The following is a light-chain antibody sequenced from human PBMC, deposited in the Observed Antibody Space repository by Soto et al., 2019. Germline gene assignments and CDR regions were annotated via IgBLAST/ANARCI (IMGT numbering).Light chain of an antibody. CDR2: DAS. J-gene: IGKJ2*01. CDR3: QQYNSYSYI. CDR1: QSISTY. Sequence: DIQMTQSPSTLSASVGDRVTITCRASQSISTYLAWYQQKPGKAPCLLIYDASTLESGVPSRFSGSGSGTEFTLTISSLQPDDFATYYCQQYNSYSYIFAQGTKLEIK. V-gene: IGKV1-5*01.